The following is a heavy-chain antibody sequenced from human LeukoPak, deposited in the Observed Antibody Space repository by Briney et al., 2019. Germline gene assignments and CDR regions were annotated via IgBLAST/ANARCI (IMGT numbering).Heavy chain of an antibody. V-gene: IGHV4-59*02. D-gene: IGHD5-18*01. J-gene: IGHJ3*02. CDR2: IYYSGST. CDR3: ARSGYSYGADAFDI. CDR1: GGSVSYHY. Sequence: PSETLSLTCTVSGGSVSYHYWSWIRQPPGKGLEWIGYIYYSGSTNYNPSLKSRVTISLDTSKTQFSLKLSSVTAADTAVYYCARSGYSYGADAFDIWGQGTMVTVSS.